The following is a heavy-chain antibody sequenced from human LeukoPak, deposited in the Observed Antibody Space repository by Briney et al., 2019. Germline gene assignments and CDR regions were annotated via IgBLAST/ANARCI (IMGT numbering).Heavy chain of an antibody. CDR1: GFTFSSYW. Sequence: GGSLRLSCAASGFTFSSYWMSWVRQAPGKGLEWVANIKQDGSERYYVDSVKGRFTISRDNAKNSLYLQMNSLRAEDTAVFYCARIRAANAFDIWGQGIMVTVSS. D-gene: IGHD3-3*02. CDR2: IKQDGSER. J-gene: IGHJ3*02. V-gene: IGHV3-7*01. CDR3: ARIRAANAFDI.